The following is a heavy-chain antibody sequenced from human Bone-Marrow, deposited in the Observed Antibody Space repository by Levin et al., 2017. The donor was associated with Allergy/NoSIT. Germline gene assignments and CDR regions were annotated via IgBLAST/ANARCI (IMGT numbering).Heavy chain of an antibody. CDR2: INHSGST. CDR1: GGSFSGYY. CDR3: AGGVIVVVPAANAFDI. Sequence: GSLRLSCAVYGGSFSGYYWSWIRQPPGKGLEWIGEINHSGSTNYNPSLKSRVTISVDTSKNQFSLKLSSVTAADTAVYYCAGGVIVVVPAANAFDIWGQGTMVTVSS. D-gene: IGHD2-2*01. V-gene: IGHV4-34*01. J-gene: IGHJ3*02.